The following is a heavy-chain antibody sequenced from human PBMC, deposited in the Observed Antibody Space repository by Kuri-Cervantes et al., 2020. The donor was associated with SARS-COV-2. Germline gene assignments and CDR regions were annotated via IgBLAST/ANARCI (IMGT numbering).Heavy chain of an antibody. CDR1: GFTFSSYE. CDR3: AREGYYEPTDMDV. V-gene: IGHV3-48*03. D-gene: IGHD3-22*01. CDR2: ISSSGSTI. J-gene: IGHJ6*02. Sequence: GGSLRLSCAASGFTFSSYEMNWVRQAPGKGLEWVSYISSSGSTIYYADSVKGRFTISRDNAKNSLYLQMNSLRAKDTAVYYCAREGYYEPTDMDVWSQGTTVTVSS.